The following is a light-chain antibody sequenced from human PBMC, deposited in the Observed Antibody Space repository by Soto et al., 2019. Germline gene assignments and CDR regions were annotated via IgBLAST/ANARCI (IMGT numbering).Light chain of an antibody. CDR3: GSYTGSIYV. V-gene: IGLV2-14*01. J-gene: IGLJ1*01. CDR1: SSDVGGYKF. Sequence: QAVVTQPASVSGSPGQSITISCTGTSSDVGGYKFVSWYQQHPGKAPKLIIYEVSNRPSGVSSRFSGSKSGNTASLTISGLQAEDEADYYCGSYTGSIYVFGTGTKLTVL. CDR2: EVS.